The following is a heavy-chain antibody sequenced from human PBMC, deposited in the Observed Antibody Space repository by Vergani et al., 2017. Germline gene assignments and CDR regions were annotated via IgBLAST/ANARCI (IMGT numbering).Heavy chain of an antibody. CDR3: ARARYCSGGSCYSLDY. J-gene: IGHJ4*02. Sequence: VQLLESGGGLVQPGRSLRLSCAASGFTFSSYGMHWVRQAPGKGLEWVAVIWYDGSNKYYADSVKGRFTISRDNSKNTLYLQMNSLRAEDTAVYYCARARYCSGGSCYSLDYWGQGTLVTVSS. CDR1: GFTFSSYG. V-gene: IGHV3-33*01. CDR2: IWYDGSNK. D-gene: IGHD2-15*01.